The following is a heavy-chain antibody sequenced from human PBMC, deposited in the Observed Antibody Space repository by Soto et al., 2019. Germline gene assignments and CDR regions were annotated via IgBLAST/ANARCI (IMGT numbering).Heavy chain of an antibody. Sequence: SETLSLTCTVSGGSISSGDYYWSWIRQPPGKGLEWIGYIYYSGSTYYNPSLKSRVTISVDTSKNQFSLKLSSVTAADTAVYYCASANDILTGYPYDYWGQGTLVTVSS. CDR3: ASANDILTGYPYDY. CDR2: IYYSGST. D-gene: IGHD3-9*01. CDR1: GGSISSGDYY. J-gene: IGHJ4*02. V-gene: IGHV4-30-4*01.